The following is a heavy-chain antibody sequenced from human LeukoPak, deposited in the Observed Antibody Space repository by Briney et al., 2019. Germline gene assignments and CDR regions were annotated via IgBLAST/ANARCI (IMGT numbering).Heavy chain of an antibody. D-gene: IGHD5-24*01. V-gene: IGHV3-43*02. CDR2: ISGDGGST. Sequence: PGGSLRLSCAASGFTFDDYAMHWVRQAPGKGLEWVSPISGDGGSTYYADSVKGRFTISRDNSKNSLYLQMNSLRTEDTALYYCARGLRDGYNFGSMRAFDIWGQGTMVTVSS. CDR1: GFTFDDYA. CDR3: ARGLRDGYNFGSMRAFDI. J-gene: IGHJ3*02.